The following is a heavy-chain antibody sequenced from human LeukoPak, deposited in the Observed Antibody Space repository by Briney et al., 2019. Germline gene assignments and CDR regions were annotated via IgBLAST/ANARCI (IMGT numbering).Heavy chain of an antibody. J-gene: IGHJ3*02. V-gene: IGHV4-4*07. D-gene: IGHD1-26*01. CDR2: IYTSGST. CDR3: ARVKGWELAQRKGYDAFDI. CDR1: GGSLSSYY. Sequence: PSETLSLTCTVSGGSLSSYYWSWIRQPAGKGLEWIGRIYTSGSTNYNPSLTSRVTISVDTSKNQFSLKLSSVTAADTAVYYCARVKGWELAQRKGYDAFDIWGQGTMVTVSS.